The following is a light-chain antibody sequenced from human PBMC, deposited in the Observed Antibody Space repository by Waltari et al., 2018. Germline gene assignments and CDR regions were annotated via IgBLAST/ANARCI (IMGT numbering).Light chain of an antibody. J-gene: IGLJ2*01. Sequence: SYELTQPPSVSVSPGQRARISCAGNELPKKYAAWYPQKPGQAPVLVIYKDSERPSGIPERFSGSSSGTTVTLTISGGQAEDEADYYCQSADSSGTFVVFGGGTKLTVL. CDR1: ELPKKY. CDR3: QSADSSGTFVV. CDR2: KDS. V-gene: IGLV3-25*03.